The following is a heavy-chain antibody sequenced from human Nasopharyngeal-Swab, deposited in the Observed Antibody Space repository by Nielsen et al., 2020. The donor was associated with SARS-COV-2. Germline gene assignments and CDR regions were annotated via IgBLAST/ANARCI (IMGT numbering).Heavy chain of an antibody. Sequence: GESLKISCAASGFAFSSYVMHWVRQAPGKGLEWVAVISYDGSNKYYADSVKGRFTISRDNSKTTLYLQMNSMRAEDTAVYYCAKAYGGYVPFDYWGQGTLVTVSS. CDR3: AKAYGGYVPFDY. J-gene: IGHJ4*02. CDR2: ISYDGSNK. CDR1: GFAFSSYV. V-gene: IGHV3-30*18. D-gene: IGHD5-12*01.